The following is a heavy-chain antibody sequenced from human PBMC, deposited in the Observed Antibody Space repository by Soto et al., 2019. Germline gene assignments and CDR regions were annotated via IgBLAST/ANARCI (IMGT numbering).Heavy chain of an antibody. CDR3: ARGRYCLTGRCFPNWFDS. V-gene: IGHV4-30-4*01. CDR2: IYKSATT. D-gene: IGHD2-15*01. CDR1: GDSISTVDYF. Sequence: QVQLLESGPGLVKPSQTLSLTCSVSGDSISTVDYFWAWVRQPPGQALEYIGYIYKSATTYYNPSFKSRVAISLDTSKSQFSLNVTSLTAADTAVYFCARGRYCLTGRCFPNWFDSWGQGTLVTVSS. J-gene: IGHJ5*01.